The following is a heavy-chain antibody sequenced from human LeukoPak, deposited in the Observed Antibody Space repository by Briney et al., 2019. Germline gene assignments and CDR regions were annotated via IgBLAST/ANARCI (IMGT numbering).Heavy chain of an antibody. CDR2: IYSGGAT. CDR3: ARDSLSMLDGDVYWYFDL. D-gene: IGHD4-17*01. Sequence: SETLSLTCTVSGGSISSSHYYWGWIRQPPGKGLEWIGSIYSGGATSYSPSLESRVTISVDTSENQFSLKLSSVTAADTAIYYGARDSLSMLDGDVYWYFDLWAVAPWSLSPQ. V-gene: IGHV4-39*07. J-gene: IGHJ2*01. CDR1: GGSISSSHYY.